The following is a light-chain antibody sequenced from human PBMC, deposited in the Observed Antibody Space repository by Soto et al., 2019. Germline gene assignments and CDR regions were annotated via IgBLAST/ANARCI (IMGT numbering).Light chain of an antibody. Sequence: SPRPLSPYSLSAFVGSSVTINCDASQDIANYLNWYQQKAGRAPKFLIYDASNLETGVPSRFSGSGSGTDFTLTISSLQPEDIATYYCQQYDNLPLTFGGGAKVDI. CDR1: QDIANY. CDR3: QQYDNLPLT. V-gene: IGKV1-33*01. J-gene: IGKJ4*01. CDR2: DAS.